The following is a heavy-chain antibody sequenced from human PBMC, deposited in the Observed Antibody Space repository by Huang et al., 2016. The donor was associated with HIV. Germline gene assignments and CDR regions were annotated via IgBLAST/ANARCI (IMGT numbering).Heavy chain of an antibody. J-gene: IGHJ6*03. Sequence: QLVESGGNVVRPGGSLRLSCAAFGITFISYGMHWVRQAPGKGLEWVAFAHFDGNNKKYADSVKGRFTISRDNSKNTVSLQMNDLRPEESAVYYCAKTYGSGSYYHYYMDVWGTGTTVIVS. CDR1: GITFISYG. CDR3: AKTYGSGSYYHYYMDV. D-gene: IGHD3-10*01. V-gene: IGHV3-30*02. CDR2: AHFDGNNK.